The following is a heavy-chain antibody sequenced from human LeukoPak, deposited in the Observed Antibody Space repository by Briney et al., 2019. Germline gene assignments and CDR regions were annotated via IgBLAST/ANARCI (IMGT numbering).Heavy chain of an antibody. CDR2: ISYDGSNK. J-gene: IGHJ3*02. CDR1: GFTFSSYA. V-gene: IGHV3-30-3*01. Sequence: GGSLRLSCAASGFTFSSYAMHWVRQAPGKGLEWVAVISYDGSNKYYADSVKGRFTISRDNSKNTLYLQMNSLRAEDTAVYYCARELGDCRSISCYNEDAFDIWGQGTMVTVSS. D-gene: IGHD2-2*02. CDR3: ARELGDCRSISCYNEDAFDI.